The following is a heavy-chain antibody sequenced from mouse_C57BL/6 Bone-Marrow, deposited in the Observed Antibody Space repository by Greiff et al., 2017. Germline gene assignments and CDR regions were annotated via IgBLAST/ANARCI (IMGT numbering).Heavy chain of an antibody. CDR2: IYPGGGYT. J-gene: IGHJ2*01. CDR1: GYTFTNYW. V-gene: IGHV1-63*01. Sequence: VQLQQSGAELVRPGTSVKMSCKASGYTFTNYWIGWAKQRPGHGLEWIGDIYPGGGYTDYNEKFKGKATLTADTSSSTAYMQVSSLTSEDSAIYYCAREGPYDYDGSFDYWGQGTTLTVSS. CDR3: AREGPYDYDGSFDY. D-gene: IGHD2-4*01.